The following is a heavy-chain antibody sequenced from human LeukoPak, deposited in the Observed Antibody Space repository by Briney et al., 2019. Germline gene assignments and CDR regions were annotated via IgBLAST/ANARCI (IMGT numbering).Heavy chain of an antibody. V-gene: IGHV3-7*04. CDR1: GFTFSNYW. D-gene: IGHD6-13*01. CDR3: ARGTIAAAGYYYFDY. J-gene: IGHJ4*02. Sequence: PGESLRLSCAASGFTFSNYWMNWVRQAPGKGLEWVANIKKDGSEKNYVDSVKGRFTISRDNAKNSLYLQMNSLRAEDTAVYYCARGTIAAAGYYYFDYWGQGTQVTVSS. CDR2: IKKDGSEK.